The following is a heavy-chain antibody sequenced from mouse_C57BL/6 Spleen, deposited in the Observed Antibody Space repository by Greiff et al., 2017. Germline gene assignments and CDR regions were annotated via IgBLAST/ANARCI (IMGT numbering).Heavy chain of an antibody. J-gene: IGHJ2*01. Sequence: EVKLMESGAELVRPGSSVKMSCKTSGYTFTSYGINWVKQRPGQGLEWIGYIYIGNGYTEYNEKFKGKATLTSDTSSSTAYMQLSSLTSEDSAIYFCARSRGYGNYDYFDYWGQGTTLTVSS. CDR3: ARSRGYGNYDYFDY. CDR1: GYTFTSYG. D-gene: IGHD2-1*01. CDR2: IYIGNGYT. V-gene: IGHV1-58*01.